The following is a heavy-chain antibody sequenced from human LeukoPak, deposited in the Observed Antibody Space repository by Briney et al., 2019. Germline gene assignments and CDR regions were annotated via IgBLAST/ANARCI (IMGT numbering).Heavy chain of an antibody. D-gene: IGHD3-22*01. V-gene: IGHV4-61*01. CDR2: IYYSGST. Sequence: SETLSLTCTVSGVSVSTTSYYWSWIRQPPGKGLEWIGCIYYSGSTNYNPSLKSRVTVSVDTSKNQFSLRLSSVTAADTAVYYCARVRRNDYYDSSGYYYRWFDPWGQGTLVTVSS. CDR1: GVSVSTTSYY. CDR3: ARVRRNDYYDSSGYYYRWFDP. J-gene: IGHJ5*02.